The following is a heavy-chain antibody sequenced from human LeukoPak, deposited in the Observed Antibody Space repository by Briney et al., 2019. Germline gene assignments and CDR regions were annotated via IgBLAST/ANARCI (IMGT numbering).Heavy chain of an antibody. D-gene: IGHD3-10*01. V-gene: IGHV4-4*07. CDR1: GGSISSYY. CDR2: IYTSGST. CDR3: ARIYASGSYSLYYYYYMYV. J-gene: IGHJ6*03. Sequence: SETLSLTCTVSGGSISSYYWSWIRQPAGKGLEWIGRIYTSGSTNYNPSLKSRVTMSVDTSKNQFSLKLSSVTAADTAVYYFARIYASGSYSLYYYYYMYVWGKGTTVTVSS.